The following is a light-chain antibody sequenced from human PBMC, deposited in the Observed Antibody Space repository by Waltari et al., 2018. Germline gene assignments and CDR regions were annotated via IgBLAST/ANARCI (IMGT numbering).Light chain of an antibody. V-gene: IGKV3-20*01. CDR3: QQYSSSPQT. J-gene: IGKJ1*01. CDR1: QSFSSNY. CDR2: GAS. Sequence: EVVLTQSPGTLSLSPGERAILSCRARQSFSSNYLAWDQQKPGQAPRLLILGASSRATGIPDRFSGGGSGTDFSLSISRLEPEDFAMYYCQQYSSSPQTFGQGTKVEIK.